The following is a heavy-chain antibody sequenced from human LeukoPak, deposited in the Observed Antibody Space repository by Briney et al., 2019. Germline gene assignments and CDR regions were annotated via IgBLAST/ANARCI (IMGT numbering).Heavy chain of an antibody. CDR3: ARRSGVLDSRDSRYYFDH. J-gene: IGHJ4*02. V-gene: IGHV4-38-2*02. D-gene: IGHD3-22*01. CDR1: GYSISSGYY. CDR2: IYHSGST. Sequence: SETLSLTCTVSGYSISSGYYWGWIRQPPGKGLEWIGSIYHSGSTYYNPSLKSRVTISVDTSKNQFSLNLTSVTAADTAVYYCARRSGVLDSRDSRYYFDHWGQGTLVTVSS.